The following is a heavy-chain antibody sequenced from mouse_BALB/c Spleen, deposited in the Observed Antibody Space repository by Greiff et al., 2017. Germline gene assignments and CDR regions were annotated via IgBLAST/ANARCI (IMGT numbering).Heavy chain of an antibody. CDR2: IDPANGNT. Sequence: EVMLVESGAELVKPGASVKLSCTASGFNIKDTYMHWVKQRPEQGLEWIGRIDPANGNTKYDPKFQGKATITADTSSNTAYLQLSSLTAEDTAVYYCARRCSSLYYDAMDYWGQGTSVTVSS. V-gene: IGHV14-3*02. CDR1: GFNIKDTY. D-gene: IGHD1-1*01. J-gene: IGHJ4*01. CDR3: ARRCSSLYYDAMDY.